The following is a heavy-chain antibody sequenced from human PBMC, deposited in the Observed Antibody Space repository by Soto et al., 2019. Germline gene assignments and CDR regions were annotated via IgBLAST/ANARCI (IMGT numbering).Heavy chain of an antibody. Sequence: GGSLRLSCTASGFTFGDYAMSWFRQAPGKGLEWVGFIRSKAYGGTTEYAASVKGRFTISRDDSKSIAYLQMNSLKTEDTAVYYCTRGEQQLGNYYYGMDVWGQGTTVTVSS. CDR2: IRSKAYGGTT. J-gene: IGHJ6*02. V-gene: IGHV3-49*03. D-gene: IGHD6-13*01. CDR1: GFTFGDYA. CDR3: TRGEQQLGNYYYGMDV.